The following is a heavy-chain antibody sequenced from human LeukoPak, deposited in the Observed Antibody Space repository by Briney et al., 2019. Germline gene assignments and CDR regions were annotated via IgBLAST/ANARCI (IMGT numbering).Heavy chain of an antibody. CDR2: INSDGSST. V-gene: IGHV3-74*01. CDR3: ARAKAYGSDAFDI. Sequence: GGSLRLSCATSGFTFSSYWMHWVRQAPGKGLVWVSRINSDGSSTSYADSVKGRFTISRDNAKNTLYLQMNSLRAEDTAVYYCARAKAYGSDAFDIWGQGTMVTVSS. CDR1: GFTFSSYW. D-gene: IGHD2-21*01. J-gene: IGHJ3*02.